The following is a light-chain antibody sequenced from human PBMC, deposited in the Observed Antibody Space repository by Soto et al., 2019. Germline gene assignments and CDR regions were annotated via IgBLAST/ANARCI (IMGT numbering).Light chain of an antibody. J-gene: IGKJ1*01. CDR1: QIFSSN. V-gene: IGKV3-15*01. Sequence: ILMTQSPATLSVSPGEIATLSCMASQIFSSNLAWYQQKPGQAPRLLIYGASTRATGIPARFSGSGSGTEFTLTISSLQPDDFATYYCQHYNSYSEAFGQGTKVDI. CDR3: QHYNSYSEA. CDR2: GAS.